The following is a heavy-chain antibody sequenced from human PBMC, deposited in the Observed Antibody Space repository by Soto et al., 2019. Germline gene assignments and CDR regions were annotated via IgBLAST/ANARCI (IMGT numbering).Heavy chain of an antibody. Sequence: SETLSLTCTVSGGSISSYYWSWIRQPPGKGLEWIGYIYYSGSTNYNPSLKSRVTISVDTSKNQFSLKLSSVTAADTAVYYCAGEGGNIAAAGTGVNWFDPWGQGTLVTVSS. V-gene: IGHV4-59*01. D-gene: IGHD6-13*01. J-gene: IGHJ5*02. CDR1: GGSISSYY. CDR2: IYYSGST. CDR3: AGEGGNIAAAGTGVNWFDP.